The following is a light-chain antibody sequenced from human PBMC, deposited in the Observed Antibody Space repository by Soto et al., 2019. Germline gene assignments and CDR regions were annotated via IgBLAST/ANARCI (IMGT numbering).Light chain of an antibody. CDR1: QSFGRW. CDR3: QEYKPGPGYN. CDR2: KTS. J-gene: IGKJ2*01. V-gene: IGKV1-5*03. Sequence: DIQMTQSPSTLSASVGDRVTITCRASQSFGRWLAWYQQKPGKAPELLIYKTSTLERGVPSRFIGSGSGTEFTLTIRSLQPDDFATYYCQEYKPGPGYNFGQGTRLEIK.